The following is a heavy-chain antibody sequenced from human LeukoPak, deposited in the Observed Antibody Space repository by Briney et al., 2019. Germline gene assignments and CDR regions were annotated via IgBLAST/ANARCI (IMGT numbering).Heavy chain of an antibody. D-gene: IGHD2-15*01. V-gene: IGHV4-39*01. CDR3: ARNHCSGGSCYSDY. J-gene: IGHJ4*02. Sequence: SETLSLTCTVSGGSISRSSHYWGWIRQPPGKGLEWIGYIYYSGSTYYNPSLKGRVTISADTAKNQFSLQLSSVTAADTAVYYCARNHCSGGSCYSDYWGQGTRVTVSS. CDR1: GGSISRSSHY. CDR2: IYYSGST.